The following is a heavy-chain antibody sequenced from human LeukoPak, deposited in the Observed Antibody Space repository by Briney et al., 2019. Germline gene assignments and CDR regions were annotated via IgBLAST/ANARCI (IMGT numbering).Heavy chain of an antibody. CDR3: ARHMGGHHQQPDY. CDR2: IYPGDSDT. CDR1: GYSFSGNW. V-gene: IGHV5-51*01. D-gene: IGHD6-13*01. J-gene: IGHJ4*02. Sequence: GESLKISCKGSGYSFSGNWIGWVRQMPGKGLEWMGIIYPGDSDTRYSPSFQGQVTISVDKSSATAYLHWSSLKASDTAMYYCARHMGGHHQQPDYWGQGTLVTVSS.